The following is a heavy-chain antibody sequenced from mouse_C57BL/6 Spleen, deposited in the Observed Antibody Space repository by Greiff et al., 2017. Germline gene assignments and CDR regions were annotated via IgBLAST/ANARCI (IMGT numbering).Heavy chain of an antibody. CDR1: GYAFSSYW. D-gene: IGHD2-5*01. J-gene: IGHJ3*01. V-gene: IGHV1-80*01. CDR2: IYPGDGDT. Sequence: VQLQQSGAELVKPGASVKISCKASGYAFSSYWMNWVKQRPGKGLEWIGQIYPGDGDTNYTGKFKGKATLTADKSSSTAYMQPSSLTSEVSAVDFWAIYHSNCVAWFAYWGQGTLVTVSA. CDR3: AIYHSNCVAWFAY.